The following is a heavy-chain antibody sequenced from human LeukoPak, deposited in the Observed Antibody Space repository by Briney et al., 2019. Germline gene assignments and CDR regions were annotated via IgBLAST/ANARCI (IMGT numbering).Heavy chain of an antibody. J-gene: IGHJ6*03. D-gene: IGHD5-24*01. V-gene: IGHV4-39*01. CDR1: GGSLSSSSYY. CDR3: ARHGGRDGYIDYYYYYMDV. CDR2: IYYSGST. Sequence: SETLSLTCTVSGGSLSSSSYYWGWIRQPPGKGLEWIGSIYYSGSTYYNPSLKSRVTISVDTSKNQFSLKLSSVTAADTAVYYCARHGGRDGYIDYYYYYMDVWGKGTTVTISS.